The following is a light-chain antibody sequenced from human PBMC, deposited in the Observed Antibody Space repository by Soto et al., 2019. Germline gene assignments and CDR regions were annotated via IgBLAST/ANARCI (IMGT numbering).Light chain of an antibody. Sequence: EIVVTQSPATLSLSPGERATLSCRASQSVSSYLAWYQQKPGQAPRLLIYDASNRATGIPARFSGSGSGTDFTLTISSLELEDFGVYYCQQRSNWQGATFGGGTKVEIK. CDR1: QSVSSY. V-gene: IGKV3-11*01. CDR2: DAS. J-gene: IGKJ4*01. CDR3: QQRSNWQGAT.